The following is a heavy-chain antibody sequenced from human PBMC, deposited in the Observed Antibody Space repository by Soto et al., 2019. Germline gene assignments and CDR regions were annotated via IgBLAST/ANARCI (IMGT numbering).Heavy chain of an antibody. J-gene: IGHJ4*02. CDR3: AGEVEVGATRAAY. D-gene: IGHD1-26*01. V-gene: IGHV1-69*13. CDR2: IIPTFGTA. Sequence: ASVKVSCKASGGTFSSYAISWERQAPGQGLEWMGGIIPTFGTANYAQKFQGRVTITADESTSTAYMELSSLRSEDTAVYYCAGEVEVGATRAAYWGQGTLVTVSS. CDR1: GGTFSSYA.